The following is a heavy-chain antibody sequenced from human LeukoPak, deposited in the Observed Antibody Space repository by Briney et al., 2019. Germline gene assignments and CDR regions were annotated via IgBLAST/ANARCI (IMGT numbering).Heavy chain of an antibody. CDR3: SKDRTTSGGAEGY. CDR2: IYYGGRT. Sequence: GGSLRLSCAASGFTLSNNDMSWVRQAPGKGLVGVSVIYYGGRTYYADSVKGRFTISRHSSKNTLYLQMNSLRAEDTAIYYCSKDRTTSGGAEGYWGQGTLVTVSA. D-gene: IGHD3-10*01. V-gene: IGHV3-53*01. J-gene: IGHJ4*02. CDR1: GFTLSNND.